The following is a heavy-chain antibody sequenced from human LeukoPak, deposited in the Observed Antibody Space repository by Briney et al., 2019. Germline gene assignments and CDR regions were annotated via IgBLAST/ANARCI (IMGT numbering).Heavy chain of an antibody. Sequence: PSETLSLTCAVSGYSISSGYYWGWIRQAPGKGLEWSGSIYHSGSTYYNPSLKSRVTISVDTSKNQFTLKLSSVTAADTAVHYLAGRVYHYDSIRYYPPRRADYYYIHVGRKHNTVTVSS. J-gene: IGHJ6*03. CDR2: IYHSGST. CDR3: AGRVYHYDSIRYYPPRRADYYYIHV. V-gene: IGHV4-38-2*01. CDR1: GYSISSGYY. D-gene: IGHD3-22*01.